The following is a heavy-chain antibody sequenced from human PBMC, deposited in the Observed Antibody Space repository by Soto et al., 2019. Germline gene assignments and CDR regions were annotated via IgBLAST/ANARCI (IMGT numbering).Heavy chain of an antibody. CDR2: IIPIFGTA. CDR1: GGTFSSYA. D-gene: IGHD2-2*01. J-gene: IGHJ4*02. CDR3: ARGGDLLGYCSSTSCYFFSY. Sequence: QVQLVQSGAEVKKPGSSVKVSCKASGGTFSSYAISWVRQAPGQGLEWMGGIIPIFGTANYAQKFQGRVTITADESTTTAYLELSSLRSEGTAVYYCARGGDLLGYCSSTSCYFFSYWGQGTLVTVSS. V-gene: IGHV1-69*01.